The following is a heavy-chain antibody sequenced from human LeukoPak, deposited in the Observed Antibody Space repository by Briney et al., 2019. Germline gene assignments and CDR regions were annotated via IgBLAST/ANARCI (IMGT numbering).Heavy chain of an antibody. CDR3: ARDASGDMYFFDY. V-gene: IGHV3-30*02. J-gene: IGHJ4*02. CDR2: IRYDGNNK. CDR1: GFTFSSYG. D-gene: IGHD4-17*01. Sequence: GGSLRLSCAASGFTFSSYGMHWVRQAPGKGLEWVAFIRYDGNNKYHADSVKGRFTISRDNFKNTLYLQMNSLRAEDMAIYYCARDASGDMYFFDYWGQGALVIVSS.